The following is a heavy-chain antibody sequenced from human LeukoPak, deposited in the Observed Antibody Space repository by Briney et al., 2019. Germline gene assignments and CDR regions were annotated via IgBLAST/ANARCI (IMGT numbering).Heavy chain of an antibody. Sequence: GGSLRLSCAASGFTFSSYAMSWVRQAPGKGLEWVSAISGSGGSTYYADSVKGRFTISRDNSKNTLYLQMNSLRAEDTAVYYCAKDRNGLLWFGESSDWFDPWGQGTLVTVSS. V-gene: IGHV3-23*01. CDR3: AKDRNGLLWFGESSDWFDP. D-gene: IGHD3-10*01. CDR2: ISGSGGST. J-gene: IGHJ5*02. CDR1: GFTFSSYA.